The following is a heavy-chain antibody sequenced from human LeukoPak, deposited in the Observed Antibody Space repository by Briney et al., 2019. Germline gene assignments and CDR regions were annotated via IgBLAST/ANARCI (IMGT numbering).Heavy chain of an antibody. V-gene: IGHV4-59*12. Sequence: SETLSLTCTVSGGSISGYYWNWVRQPPGKGLEWIGLIHYSGSTTYNPSLKSRLTMSVDTSKNQFSLKLSSVTAADTGVYYCARDYGDYIGALDIWGLGTMVTVSS. CDR1: GGSISGYY. D-gene: IGHD4-17*01. CDR2: IHYSGST. CDR3: ARDYGDYIGALDI. J-gene: IGHJ3*02.